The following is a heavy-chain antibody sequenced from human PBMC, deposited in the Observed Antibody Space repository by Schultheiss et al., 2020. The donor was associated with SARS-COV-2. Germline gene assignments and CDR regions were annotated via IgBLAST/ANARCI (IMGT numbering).Heavy chain of an antibody. Sequence: GSLRLSCAVYGGSFSGYYWSWIRQPPGKGLEWIGKINHSGSTNYNPSLKSRVTISVDTSKNQFSLKLSSVTAADTAVYYCARGPARTPYQLLRYFDYWGQGTLVTVSS. D-gene: IGHD2-2*01. CDR3: ARGPARTPYQLLRYFDY. CDR1: GGSFSGYY. V-gene: IGHV4-34*01. J-gene: IGHJ4*02. CDR2: INHSGST.